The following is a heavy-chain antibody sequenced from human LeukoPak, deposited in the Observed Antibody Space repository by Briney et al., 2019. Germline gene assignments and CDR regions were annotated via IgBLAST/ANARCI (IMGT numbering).Heavy chain of an antibody. D-gene: IGHD3-3*01. V-gene: IGHV4-59*01. J-gene: IGHJ4*02. CDR1: GGSISSYY. CDR2: IYYSGST. CDR3: ARGTYRGRFLGWLLVDY. Sequence: PSETLSLTCTVSGGSISSYYWSWIRQPPGKGLEWIGYIYYSGSTNYNPSLKSRVTISVDTSKNQFSLKLSSVTAADTAVYYCARGTYRGRFLGWLLVDYWGQGTLVTVSS.